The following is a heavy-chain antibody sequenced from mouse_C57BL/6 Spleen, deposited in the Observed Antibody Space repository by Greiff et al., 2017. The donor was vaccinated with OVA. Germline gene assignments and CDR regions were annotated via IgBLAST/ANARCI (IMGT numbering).Heavy chain of an antibody. J-gene: IGHJ2*01. V-gene: IGHV1-82*01. D-gene: IGHD4-1*01. CDR1: GYAFSSSW. Sequence: QVQLQQSGPELVKPGASVKISCKASGYAFSSSWMNWVKQRPGKGLEWIGRIYPGDGDTNYNGKFKGKATLTADKSSSTAYMQLSSLTSEDSAVYFCTRPVTGYFDYWGQGTTLTVSS. CDR3: TRPVTGYFDY. CDR2: IYPGDGDT.